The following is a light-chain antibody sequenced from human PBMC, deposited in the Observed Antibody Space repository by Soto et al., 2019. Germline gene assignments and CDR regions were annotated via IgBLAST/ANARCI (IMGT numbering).Light chain of an antibody. CDR2: SDT. Sequence: QSVLTQPLSASGTPGQRVTMSCSGGSSNIGSNTVSWYQHLPGTAPQLLIYSDTQRASGVADRFSGSKSGTSASLAISGLQSDDEADYYCAAWDDRLNGALFGTGTKVTVL. CDR3: AAWDDRLNGAL. V-gene: IGLV1-44*01. J-gene: IGLJ1*01. CDR1: SSNIGSNT.